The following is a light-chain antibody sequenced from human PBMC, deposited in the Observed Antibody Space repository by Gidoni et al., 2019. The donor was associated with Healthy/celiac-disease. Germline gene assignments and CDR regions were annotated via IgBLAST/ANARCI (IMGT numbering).Light chain of an antibody. J-gene: IGKJ4*01. CDR3: QQYGSSLSLT. V-gene: IGKV3-20*01. CDR2: GAS. CDR1: QSVSSSY. Sequence: EIVFTQSPGTLSLSPGESATLSCRASQSVSSSYLAWYQQKPGQAPRLLIYGASNRATGIPDRFSGSGSGTDFTLTISRLEPEDFAVYYCQQYGSSLSLTFGGGTKVEI.